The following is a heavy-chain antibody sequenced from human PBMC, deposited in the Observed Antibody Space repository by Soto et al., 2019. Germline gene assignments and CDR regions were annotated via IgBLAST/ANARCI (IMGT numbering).Heavy chain of an antibody. CDR3: AKGPRNWGVDY. CDR2: MNPTNGNT. J-gene: IGHJ4*02. Sequence: QVQLVQSGAEVKKPGASVKVSCKASTYTFTNYDINWFRQATGQGLEWMGWMNPTNGNTVYAQNFQGRVTMTRSTSITTAYMELSSLRSEDTAVYYCAKGPRNWGVDYWGQGTLVTVSS. D-gene: IGHD7-27*01. V-gene: IGHV1-8*01. CDR1: TYTFTNYD.